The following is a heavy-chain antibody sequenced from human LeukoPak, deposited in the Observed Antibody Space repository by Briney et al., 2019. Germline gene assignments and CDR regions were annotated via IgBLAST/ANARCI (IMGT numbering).Heavy chain of an antibody. D-gene: IGHD3-10*01. V-gene: IGHV4-61*02. J-gene: IGHJ5*02. CDR1: GGSISSGSYY. CDR3: ARAVGRFGKLYGGFDP. Sequence: KPSETLSLTCTVSGGSISSGSYYWSWIRQPAGKGLEWIGRIYTSGSTNYNPSLKSRVTISVDTSKNQFSLKLSSVTAADTAVYYCARAVGRFGKLYGGFDPWGQGTLVTVSS. CDR2: IYTSGST.